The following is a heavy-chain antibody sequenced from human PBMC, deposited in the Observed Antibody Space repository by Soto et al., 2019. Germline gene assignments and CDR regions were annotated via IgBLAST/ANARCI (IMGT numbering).Heavy chain of an antibody. D-gene: IGHD3-22*01. Sequence: AECLSLTCTVSGGSISSYYRSWIRQPPGKGLEWIGYIYYSVSTNYNTSLKSRVTISGDTSKNQFSLNMSSVTAPGTAIYYCTRDFSPTRDSHWPRFERWGQGTLVLVSA. V-gene: IGHV4-59*01. CDR2: IYYSVST. CDR3: TRDFSPTRDSHWPRFER. J-gene: IGHJ5*02. CDR1: GGSISSYY.